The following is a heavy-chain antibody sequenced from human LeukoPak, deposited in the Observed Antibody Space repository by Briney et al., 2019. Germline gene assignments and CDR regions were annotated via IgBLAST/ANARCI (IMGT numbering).Heavy chain of an antibody. CDR3: AKDPSDYEFWSGPPFDP. D-gene: IGHD3-3*01. CDR1: GFTFDDYA. CDR2: ISGDGGST. J-gene: IGHJ5*02. Sequence: GGSLRLSCAASGFTFDDYAMHWVRQAPGKGLEWVSLISGDGGSTYYADSVKGRFTISRDNSKNSLYLQMNSLRTEDTALYYCAKDPSDYEFWSGPPFDPWGQGTLVTVSS. V-gene: IGHV3-43*02.